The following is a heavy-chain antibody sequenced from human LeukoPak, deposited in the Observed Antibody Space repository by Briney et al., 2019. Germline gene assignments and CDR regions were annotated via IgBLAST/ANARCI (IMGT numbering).Heavy chain of an antibody. CDR2: FYYTGT. CDR3: ASRKLGNDY. V-gene: IGHV4-59*02. CDR1: GGSVSDYY. J-gene: IGHJ4*02. Sequence: SETLSLTCTVSGGSVSDYYWSWIRQSPGKGLEWIGYFYYTGTSYNPPLKSRVTISADTSKNQFSLNLSSVTAADTAVYYCASRKLGNDYWGQGTLVTVSS. D-gene: IGHD7-27*01.